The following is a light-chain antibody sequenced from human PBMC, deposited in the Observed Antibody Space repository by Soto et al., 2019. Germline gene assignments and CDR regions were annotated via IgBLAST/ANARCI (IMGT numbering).Light chain of an antibody. CDR1: QSVDSY. Sequence: EIVLTQSPASLSLSPGERATLSFRASQSVDSYLVWYQQQTGQAPRLLIFGASNRDTGIPARFSGSGSGTDFTLTINRLEPDDFEVYYCQQRDSWPITFGQGTRLEIK. J-gene: IGKJ5*01. CDR3: QQRDSWPIT. V-gene: IGKV3-11*01. CDR2: GAS.